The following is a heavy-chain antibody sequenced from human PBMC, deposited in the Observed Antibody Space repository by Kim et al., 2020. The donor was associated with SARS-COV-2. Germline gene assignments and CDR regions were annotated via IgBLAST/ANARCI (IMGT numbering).Heavy chain of an antibody. CDR1: GFTFSSYA. CDR3: AANPGIAAAGTFYYYYGMDV. Sequence: GGSLRLSCAASGFTFSSYAMSWVRQAPGKGLEWVSAISGSGGSTYYADSVKGRFTISRDNSKNTLYLQMNSLRAEDTAVYYCAANPGIAAAGTFYYYYGMDVWGQGTTVTVSS. CDR2: ISGSGGST. V-gene: IGHV3-23*01. J-gene: IGHJ6*02. D-gene: IGHD6-13*01.